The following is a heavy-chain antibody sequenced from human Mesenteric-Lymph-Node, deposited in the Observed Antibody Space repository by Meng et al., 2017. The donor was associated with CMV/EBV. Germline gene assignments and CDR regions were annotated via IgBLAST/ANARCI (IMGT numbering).Heavy chain of an antibody. CDR2: IWYDGSKK. V-gene: IGHV3-33*03. CDR1: GFIFNNYA. CDR3: AKGLASYHLLLYY. J-gene: IGHJ4*02. Sequence: GGSLRLSCEVSGFIFNNYAMNWVRQAPGKGLEWVAVIWYDGSKKYYSDSVKGRFTISRDNSKNTLYLQVNSLRAEDTAVYYCAKGLASYHLLLYYWGQGTLVTVSS. D-gene: IGHD2-2*01.